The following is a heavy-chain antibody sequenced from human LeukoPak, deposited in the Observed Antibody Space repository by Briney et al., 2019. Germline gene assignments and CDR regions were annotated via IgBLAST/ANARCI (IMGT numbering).Heavy chain of an antibody. Sequence: QPGGSLRLSCAASGFTLNTYSMNWVRQAPGKGLEWVSAISGSGGSTYYADSVKGRFTISRDNSKNTLYLQMNSLRAEDTAVYYCAKRVRDSSGYYQDYWGQGTLVTVSS. J-gene: IGHJ4*02. CDR2: ISGSGGST. D-gene: IGHD3-22*01. CDR1: GFTLNTYS. CDR3: AKRVRDSSGYYQDY. V-gene: IGHV3-23*01.